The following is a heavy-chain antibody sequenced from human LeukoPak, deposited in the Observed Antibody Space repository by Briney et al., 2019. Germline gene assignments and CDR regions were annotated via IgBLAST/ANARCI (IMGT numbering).Heavy chain of an antibody. D-gene: IGHD4-23*01. V-gene: IGHV3-33*01. CDR2: IWYDGNNE. J-gene: IGHJ4*02. CDR3: ARETNSYFDY. CDR1: GFTFSSHG. Sequence: GGSLTLSCAASGFTFSSHGMHWVRQAPGKGLEWVAIIWYDGNNEYYADSVKGRFTISRDNSKNTLYLQMNSLRAEDTAVYYCARETNSYFDYWGQGTLVTVSS.